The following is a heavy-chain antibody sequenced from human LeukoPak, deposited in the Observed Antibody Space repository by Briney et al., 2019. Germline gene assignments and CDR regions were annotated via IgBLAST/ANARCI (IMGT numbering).Heavy chain of an antibody. CDR1: GFTFDDYA. J-gene: IGHJ4*02. CDR3: AKGAEPWVAAQYYFDY. Sequence: GGSLRLSCAASGFTFDDYAMHWVRQAPGKGLEWVSGISWNSGSIGYADSVKGRFTISRDNAKNSLYLQMNSLRAEDMALYYCAKGAEPWVAAQYYFDYWGQGTLVTVSS. V-gene: IGHV3-9*03. CDR2: ISWNSGSI. D-gene: IGHD2-15*01.